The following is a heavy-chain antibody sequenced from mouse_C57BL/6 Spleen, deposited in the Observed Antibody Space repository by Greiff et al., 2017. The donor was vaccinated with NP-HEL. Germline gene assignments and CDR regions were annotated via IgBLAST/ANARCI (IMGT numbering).Heavy chain of an antibody. V-gene: IGHV5-17*01. D-gene: IGHD1-1*01. Sequence: EVQVVESGGGLVKPGGSLKLSCAASGFTFSDYGMHWVRQAPEKGLEWVAYISSGSSTIYYADTVKGRFTISRDNAKNTLFLQMTSLRSEDTAMYYCARSGYGSPYWYFDVWGTGTTVTVSS. CDR3: ARSGYGSPYWYFDV. CDR1: GFTFSDYG. CDR2: ISSGSSTI. J-gene: IGHJ1*03.